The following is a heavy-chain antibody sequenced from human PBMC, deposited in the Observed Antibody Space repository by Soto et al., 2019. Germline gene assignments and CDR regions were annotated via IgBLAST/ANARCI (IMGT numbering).Heavy chain of an antibody. CDR3: ARGHPRWGMDV. Sequence: GGSLRLSCVASGFSFSSYWMSWVRQAPGKGLEWVANIKPDGSEGYYVDSVKGRFTLSRDNTKNSLYLQMRTLRAEDTAVYYCARGHPRWGMDVWGQGTTVTVFS. V-gene: IGHV3-7*02. CDR2: IKPDGSEG. CDR1: GFSFSSYW. J-gene: IGHJ6*02.